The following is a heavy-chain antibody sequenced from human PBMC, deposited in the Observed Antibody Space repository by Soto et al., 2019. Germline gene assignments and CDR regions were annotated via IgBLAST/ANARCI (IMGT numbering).Heavy chain of an antibody. J-gene: IGHJ6*02. Sequence: SETLSLTCTVSGGSISTSYWSWIRQSPEKGLEWIGYIYSSGSTNYNPSLNSRVTISVDTSKNQFSLQLNSVTPEDTAVYYCARGLIAAAEVTDVWGQGTTVT. CDR2: IYSSGST. V-gene: IGHV4-59*12. D-gene: IGHD6-13*01. CDR3: ARGLIAAAEVTDV. CDR1: GGSISTSY.